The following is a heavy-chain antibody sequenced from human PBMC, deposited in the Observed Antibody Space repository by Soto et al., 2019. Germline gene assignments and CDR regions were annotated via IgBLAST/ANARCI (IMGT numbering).Heavy chain of an antibody. CDR1: GGSISSGGYY. CDR2: IYYSGST. J-gene: IGHJ3*02. Sequence: LSLTCTVSGGSISSGGYYWSWIRQHPGKGLEWIGYIYYSGSTYYNPSLKSRVTISVDTSKNQFSLKLSSVTAADTAVYYCARDPGAVTTRGGAFDIWGQGTMVTVSS. CDR3: ARDPGAVTTRGGAFDI. D-gene: IGHD4-17*01. V-gene: IGHV4-31*03.